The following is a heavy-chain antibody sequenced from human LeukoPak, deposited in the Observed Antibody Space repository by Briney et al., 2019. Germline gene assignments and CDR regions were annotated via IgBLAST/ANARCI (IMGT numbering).Heavy chain of an antibody. Sequence: SETPSLTCTVSGGSISSHYWSWIRQPPGKGLEWIGYIYYSGSTNYNPSLKSRVTISVDTSKNQFSLKLSSVTAADTAVYYCARGGLDYWGQGTLVTVSS. J-gene: IGHJ4*02. CDR3: ARGGLDY. CDR2: IYYSGST. V-gene: IGHV4-59*11. CDR1: GGSISSHY.